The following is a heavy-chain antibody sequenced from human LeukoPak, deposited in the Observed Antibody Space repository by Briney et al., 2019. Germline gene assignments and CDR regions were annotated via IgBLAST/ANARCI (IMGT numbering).Heavy chain of an antibody. V-gene: IGHV4-39*07. J-gene: IGHJ5*02. D-gene: IGHD6-19*01. CDR1: GGSISSSSYY. CDR2: IYYSGST. CDR3: ARDIAVAVGTQNNWFDP. Sequence: PSETLSLTCTVSGGSISSSSYYWGWIRQPPGKGLEWIGSIYYSGSTYYNPSLKSRVTISVNTSKNQFSLKLSSVTAADTAVYYCARDIAVAVGTQNNWFDPWGQGTLVTVSS.